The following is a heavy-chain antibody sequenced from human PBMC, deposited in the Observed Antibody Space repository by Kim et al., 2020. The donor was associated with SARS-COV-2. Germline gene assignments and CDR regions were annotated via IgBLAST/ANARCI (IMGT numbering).Heavy chain of an antibody. J-gene: IGHJ6*02. Sequence: SETLSLTCTVSGGSISSGGYYWSWIRQHPGKGLEWIGYIYYSGSTYYNPSLKSRVTISVDTSKNQFSLKLSSVTAADTAVYYCARGVGTVTTAGIMDVWGQGTTVTVSS. D-gene: IGHD4-17*01. CDR2: IYYSGST. CDR1: GGSISSGGYY. CDR3: ARGVGTVTTAGIMDV. V-gene: IGHV4-31*03.